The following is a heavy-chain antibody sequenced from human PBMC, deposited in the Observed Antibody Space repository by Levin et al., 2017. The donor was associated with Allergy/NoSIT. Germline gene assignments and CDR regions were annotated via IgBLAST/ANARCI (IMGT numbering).Heavy chain of an antibody. D-gene: IGHD6-13*01. CDR3: AKENYSRSGVPSDI. V-gene: IGHV3-23*01. CDR1: GFTFNNYA. J-gene: IGHJ3*02. CDR2: ISGSGNSR. Sequence: GGSLRLSCAASGFTFNNYAMNWVRRAPGKGLEWVSEISGSGNSRYYADSVEGRFTISRDNSKNLLYLQMSSLRAEDTAVYYCAKENYSRSGVPSDIWGQGTMVTVSS.